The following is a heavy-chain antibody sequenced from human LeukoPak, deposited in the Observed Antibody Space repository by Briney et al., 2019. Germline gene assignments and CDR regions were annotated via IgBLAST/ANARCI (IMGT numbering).Heavy chain of an antibody. CDR2: ISDSSTYI. CDR3: TRAPPGRDGYSEY. J-gene: IGHJ4*02. V-gene: IGHV3-21*01. Sequence: GGPLRLSCAASGFIFSSYTMNWVRQAPGEGLEWVSSISDSSTYIYYADSVEGRFTISRDNAKSSLFLQMNSLRAEDTAVYYCTRAPPGRDGYSEYWGQGTVVTVST. CDR1: GFIFSSYT. D-gene: IGHD5-24*01.